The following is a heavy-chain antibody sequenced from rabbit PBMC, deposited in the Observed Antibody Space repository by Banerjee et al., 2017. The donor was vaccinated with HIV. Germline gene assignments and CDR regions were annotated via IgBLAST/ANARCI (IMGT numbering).Heavy chain of an antibody. CDR3: ARKGANSNYYSSKFNL. CDR2: IWTGSSATT. J-gene: IGHJ4*01. CDR1: GFSFSSYYY. D-gene: IGHD6-1*01. V-gene: IGHV1S40*01. Sequence: VESGGDLVKPGASLTLTCTASGFSFSSYYYMCWVRQAPGKGLEWIACIWTGSSATTYYASWAKGRFTISKTSSTTVTLQMTSLTDADTATYFCARKGANSNYYSSKFNLWGQGTLVTVS.